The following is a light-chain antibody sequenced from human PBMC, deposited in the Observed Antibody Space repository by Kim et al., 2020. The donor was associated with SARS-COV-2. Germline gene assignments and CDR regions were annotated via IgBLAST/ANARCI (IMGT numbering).Light chain of an antibody. CDR2: EDN. J-gene: IGLJ1*01. V-gene: IGLV6-57*03. CDR1: RGSIASSY. Sequence: TVTISCTRSRGSIASSYLQWYQQRPGSAPTTVIYEDNQRPSGVPDRFSGSIDSSSNSASLIISGLKTEDEADYYCQSYDKSIYIFGTGTKVTVL. CDR3: QSYDKSIYI.